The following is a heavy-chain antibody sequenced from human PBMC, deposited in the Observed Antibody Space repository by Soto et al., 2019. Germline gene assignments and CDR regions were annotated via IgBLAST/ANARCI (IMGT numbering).Heavy chain of an antibody. D-gene: IGHD6-19*01. CDR1: GYTFTSYA. CDR3: ARWGGGSGWYGYSRGYFDY. CDR2: INAGNGNT. J-gene: IGHJ4*02. Sequence: ASVKVSCKASGYTFTSYAMHWVRQAPGQRLEWMGWINAGNGNTKYSQKFQGRVTITRDTSASTAYMELSSLRSEDTAVYYCARWGGGSGWYGYSRGYFDYWGQGTLVTVSS. V-gene: IGHV1-3*01.